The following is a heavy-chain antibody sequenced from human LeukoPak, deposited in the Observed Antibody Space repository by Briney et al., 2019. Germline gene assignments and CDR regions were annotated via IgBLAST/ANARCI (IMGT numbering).Heavy chain of an antibody. CDR1: GFTFSNYW. Sequence: GGSLRLSRVASGFTFSNYWMNWVRQAPGKGLEWVANIKEDGSEKYYVDSVKGRFTISRDNAKNSLYLQMSSLRDEDTAVYYCARGRRDTQYQVFDYWGQGTLVTVSS. J-gene: IGHJ4*02. D-gene: IGHD2-2*01. CDR3: ARGRRDTQYQVFDY. CDR2: IKEDGSEK. V-gene: IGHV3-7*01.